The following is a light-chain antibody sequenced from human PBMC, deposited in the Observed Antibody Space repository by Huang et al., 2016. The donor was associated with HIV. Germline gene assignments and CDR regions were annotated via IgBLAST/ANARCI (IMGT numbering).Light chain of an antibody. CDR2: WAS. CDR1: QTVLYSPNNKNY. CDR3: QQYYSTLT. V-gene: IGKV4-1*01. J-gene: IGKJ1*01. Sequence: DIVMTQSPDSLAVSLGERATINCKSSQTVLYSPNNKNYLAWYQQKPGQPPNLRFYWASTRASGVPDRFSGSGSGTDFTLTISSLQAEDVAVYYCQQYYSTLTFGQGTKVEIK.